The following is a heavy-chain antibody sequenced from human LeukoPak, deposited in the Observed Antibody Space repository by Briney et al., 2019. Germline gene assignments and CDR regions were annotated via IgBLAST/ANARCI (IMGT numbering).Heavy chain of an antibody. CDR1: GVTFSSYT. J-gene: IGHJ4*02. CDR3: ARDGHFDY. Sequence: GGSLRLSCAASGVTFSSYTMNWVRQAPGKGLEWVSSIRSSSSYIYHAYSVKGRFTISRDNAKNSLYLQMNSLRAEDTAVYYCARDGHFDYWGQGTLVTVSS. V-gene: IGHV3-21*01. CDR2: IRSSSSYI.